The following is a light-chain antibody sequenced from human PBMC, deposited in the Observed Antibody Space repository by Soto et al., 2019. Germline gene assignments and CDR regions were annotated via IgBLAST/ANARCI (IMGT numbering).Light chain of an antibody. CDR2: EVS. CDR3: NSYTRSSARV. V-gene: IGLV2-14*01. J-gene: IGLJ3*02. CDR1: SSDVGGYNY. Sequence: QSALTQPASVSGSPGQSITISCTGTSSDVGGYNYVSWYQQHPGKAPKVIIYEVSNRPSGVSNRFSGSKSGTTASLTISGLQAEDEADYYCNSYTRSSARVFGGGTTPPLL.